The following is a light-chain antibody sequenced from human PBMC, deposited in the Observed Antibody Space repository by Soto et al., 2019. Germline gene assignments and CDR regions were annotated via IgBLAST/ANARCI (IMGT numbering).Light chain of an antibody. CDR2: EVT. Sequence: QSALTQPRSVSGSPGQSVTISCTGTESDVGGYDSVSWYKQHPGEAPKLIIYEVTKRPSGVPDRFSGSKSGNTASLTISGLQGEDEADYYCCSYVLTYTFVFGGGTKLTVL. V-gene: IGLV2-11*01. CDR3: CSYVLTYTFV. CDR1: ESDVGGYDS. J-gene: IGLJ2*01.